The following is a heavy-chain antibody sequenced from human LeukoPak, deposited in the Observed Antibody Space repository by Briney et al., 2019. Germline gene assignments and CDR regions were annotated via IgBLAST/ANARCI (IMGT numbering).Heavy chain of an antibody. Sequence: PSETLSLTCGVFGGSFSGYYWNWVRQTPGKGLEWIGEINQSGVTNYNPSLKSRVTMSGDTSKNQLSLYLNSVTAADTGVYYCARAPIIYSSNRGGVFDMWGRGTMVTVSS. D-gene: IGHD6-19*01. J-gene: IGHJ3*02. V-gene: IGHV4-34*01. CDR1: GGSFSGYY. CDR2: INQSGVT. CDR3: ARAPIIYSSNRGGVFDM.